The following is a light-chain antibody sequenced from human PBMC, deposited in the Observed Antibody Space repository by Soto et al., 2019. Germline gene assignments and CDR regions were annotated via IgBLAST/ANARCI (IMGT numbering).Light chain of an antibody. CDR1: SSDVGGYNY. V-gene: IGLV2-8*01. CDR3: SSYAASNNLGV. J-gene: IGLJ2*01. CDR2: EVS. Sequence: QLVLTQPPSASGSPGQSVTISCIGTSSDVGGYNYVSWYQQHPGKAPKLMIYEVSKRPSGVPDRFSGSKSGNTASLTVSGLQDEDEADYYCSSYAASNNLGVFGGGTKLTVL.